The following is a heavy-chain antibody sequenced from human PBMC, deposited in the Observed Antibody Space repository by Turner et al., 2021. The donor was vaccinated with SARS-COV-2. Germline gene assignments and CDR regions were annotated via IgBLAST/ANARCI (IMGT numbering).Heavy chain of an antibody. J-gene: IGHJ6*02. CDR1: GLTVSSNY. Sequence: EVQLLESGGGLVQPGGSLRLSCAAAGLTVSSNYMSWVRQAPGKGLEWVSVIYGGGSTFYADSVKGRFTISRHKSKNTLYLQMNSLRAEDTAVYYCARDLGPYGMDVWGQGTTVTVSS. CDR2: IYGGGST. V-gene: IGHV3-53*04. CDR3: ARDLGPYGMDV.